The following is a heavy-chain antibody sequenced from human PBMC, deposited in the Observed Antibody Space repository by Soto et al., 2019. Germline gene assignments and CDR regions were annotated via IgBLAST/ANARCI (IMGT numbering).Heavy chain of an antibody. J-gene: IGHJ6*02. Sequence: SVKVSCKSSGGTFSSHSINWVRQAPGQGLEWMGGIIPIFGPANFAKKFQGRVTITADESTTTAYMELSTLTSEDTAVYYCATGSFTSTGGRIGYHYNAMDVWGQGTTVTVSS. CDR3: ATGSFTSTGGRIGYHYNAMDV. D-gene: IGHD1-1*01. CDR2: IIPIFGPA. CDR1: GGTFSSHS. V-gene: IGHV1-69*13.